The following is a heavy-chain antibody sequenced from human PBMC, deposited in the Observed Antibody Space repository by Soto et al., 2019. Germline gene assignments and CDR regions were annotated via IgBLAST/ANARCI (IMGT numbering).Heavy chain of an antibody. J-gene: IGHJ4*02. D-gene: IGHD6-19*01. CDR3: ARGSGWYFH. CDR2: MYFSGST. Sequence: SETLSLTCTVPGDSISGSSWSWIRQPPGKGLEWIAYMYFSGSTNYNPSIKSRVTISVDTSKNQFSLKLSSVTAADTAVYYCARGSGWYFHWGQGTLVTVSS. CDR1: GDSISGSS. V-gene: IGHV4-59*01.